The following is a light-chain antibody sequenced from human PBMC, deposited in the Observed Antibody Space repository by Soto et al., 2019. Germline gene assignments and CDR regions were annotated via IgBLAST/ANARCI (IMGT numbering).Light chain of an antibody. V-gene: IGKV3-11*01. CDR3: QQRGSWPQLT. Sequence: EIVLTQSPGTLSLSPGERAALSCRASQSVSSNLAWYQQKPGQAPRLLIYGASTRATGIPARFSGSGSGTDFTLTISSLEPEDFAVYYCQQRGSWPQLTFGGGTKVDI. CDR1: QSVSSN. J-gene: IGKJ4*01. CDR2: GAS.